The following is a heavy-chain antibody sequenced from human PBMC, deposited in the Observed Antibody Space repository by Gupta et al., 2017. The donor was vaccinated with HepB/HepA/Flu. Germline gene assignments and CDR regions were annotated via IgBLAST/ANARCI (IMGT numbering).Heavy chain of an antibody. CDR2: TYYRSKWYN. V-gene: IGHV6-1*01. Sequence: QVQLQQSGPGLVKPSQTLSLTCSISGDSASGHSLAWVWIRQSPSRGLEWLGRTYYRSKWYNEYEVSVKSRITINADTSKNQFSLQLNSVTPEDTAVYYCTRQYISSFDYWGQGIRVTVSS. CDR1: GDSASGHSLA. CDR3: TRQYISSFDY. J-gene: IGHJ4*02. D-gene: IGHD6-6*01.